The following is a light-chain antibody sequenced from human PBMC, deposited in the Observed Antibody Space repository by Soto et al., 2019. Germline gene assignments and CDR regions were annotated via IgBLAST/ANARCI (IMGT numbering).Light chain of an antibody. J-gene: IGLJ1*01. Sequence: QSALTQPRSVSGSPGHSVTISCTGTSSDVGGYSYVSWYQQHPGKAPKLMISDVSKRPSGVPDSFSGFKFGNTAALTISVLQSEDEADYYCCSYAGAFTYVFGSGTKLTVL. CDR2: DVS. V-gene: IGLV2-11*01. CDR1: SSDVGGYSY. CDR3: CSYAGAFTYV.